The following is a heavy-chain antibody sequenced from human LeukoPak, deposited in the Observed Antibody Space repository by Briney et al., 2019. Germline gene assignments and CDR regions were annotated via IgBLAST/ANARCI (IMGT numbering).Heavy chain of an antibody. CDR1: GFTFSDYY. CDR3: ARGPSSSWPPH. Sequence: GGSLRHSCAASGFTFSDYYMSWIRQAPGKGLEWVSYISSSGSTIYYAYSVKGRFTISRDNAKNSLYLQMNSLRAEDTAVYYCARGPSSSWPPHWGQGTLVTVSS. J-gene: IGHJ4*02. D-gene: IGHD6-13*01. CDR2: ISSSGSTI. V-gene: IGHV3-11*01.